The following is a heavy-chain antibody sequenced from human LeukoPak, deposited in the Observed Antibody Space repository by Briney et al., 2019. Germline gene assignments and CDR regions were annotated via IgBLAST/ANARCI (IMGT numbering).Heavy chain of an antibody. CDR3: ARGPLRTDVY. Sequence: GGSLILSCAASGFTFSNYWMNWVRQAPGKGLEWVANINQDGSEKYYVDPVKGRFTISRDNAKNSLYLQMNSLRAEDTAVYYCARGPLRTDVYWGQGTLVTVSS. J-gene: IGHJ4*02. D-gene: IGHD2-8*01. CDR1: GFTFSNYW. V-gene: IGHV3-7*05. CDR2: INQDGSEK.